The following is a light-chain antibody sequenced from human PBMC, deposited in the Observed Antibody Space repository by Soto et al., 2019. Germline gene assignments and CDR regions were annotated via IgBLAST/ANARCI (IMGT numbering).Light chain of an antibody. Sequence: SYELTQPLSVSVALGQTARITCGGDNIGSKNVHWYQQKPGQAPVLAIFRDSNRPSGIPERISGSNSGNTATLTISGAQVGDEADYYCQVWDSNNLVFGGGTQLTVL. CDR3: QVWDSNNLV. CDR2: RDS. CDR1: NIGSKN. J-gene: IGLJ2*01. V-gene: IGLV3-9*01.